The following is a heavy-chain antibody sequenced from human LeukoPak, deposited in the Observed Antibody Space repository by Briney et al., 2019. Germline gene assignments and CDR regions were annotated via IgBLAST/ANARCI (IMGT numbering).Heavy chain of an antibody. CDR3: ARVGMVRGVYYYFDY. D-gene: IGHD3-10*01. CDR1: GFTFSSYS. V-gene: IGHV3-21*01. CDR2: ISSSSSYI. Sequence: KTGGSLRLSCAASGFTFSSYSMNWVRQAPGKGLEWVSSISSSSSYIYYADSVKGRFTISRDNAKNSLYLQMNSLRAEDTAVYYCARVGMVRGVYYYFDYWGQGTLVTVSS. J-gene: IGHJ4*02.